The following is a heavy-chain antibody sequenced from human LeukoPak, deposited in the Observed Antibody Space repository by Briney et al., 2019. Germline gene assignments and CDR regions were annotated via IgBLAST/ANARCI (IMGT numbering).Heavy chain of an antibody. CDR3: ARAPAGGAAGFYYYYGMDV. CDR1: GDSVSSNSAA. J-gene: IGHJ6*02. CDR2: TYYRSKWYN. V-gene: IGHV6-1*01. Sequence: SQTLSLTCAISGDSVSSNSAAWNWIRQSPSRGLEWLGRTYYRSKWYNDYAVSVKSRITTNPDTSKNQFSLQLNSVTPEDTAVYYCARAPAGGAAGFYYYYGMDVWGQGTTVTVSS. D-gene: IGHD6-13*01.